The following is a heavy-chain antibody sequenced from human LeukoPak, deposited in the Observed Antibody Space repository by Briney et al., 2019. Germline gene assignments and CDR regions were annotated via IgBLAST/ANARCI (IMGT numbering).Heavy chain of an antibody. V-gene: IGHV4-4*07. J-gene: IGHJ4*02. Sequence: PSETLSLTCTVSGGSISSNYYWSWIRQPAGKGLEYIGRIYNSGITNYNPSLKSRVTISVDTSKNQFSLKLSSVTAADTAVYYCASLYSSSWFDYWGQGTLVTVSS. CDR1: GGSISSNYY. D-gene: IGHD6-13*01. CDR3: ASLYSSSWFDY. CDR2: IYNSGIT.